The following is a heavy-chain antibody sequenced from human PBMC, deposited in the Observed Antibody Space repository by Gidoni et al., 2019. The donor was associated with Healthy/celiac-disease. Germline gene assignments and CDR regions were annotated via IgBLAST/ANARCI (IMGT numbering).Heavy chain of an antibody. Sequence: VQLLDSGGGLVQPGGSLILSCAPSGFIFRTSAMSWVRQCPWKGLEWVSAISGSGGSKYYADSVKGRFTIAREKSKKTLYLQMNRLRAEDTAVYYGAKSRSVYCSGGSCYSGIDYWGQGTLVTVSS. CDR1: GFIFRTSA. J-gene: IGHJ4*02. V-gene: IGHV3-23*01. CDR2: ISGSGGSK. CDR3: AKSRSVYCSGGSCYSGIDY. D-gene: IGHD2-15*01.